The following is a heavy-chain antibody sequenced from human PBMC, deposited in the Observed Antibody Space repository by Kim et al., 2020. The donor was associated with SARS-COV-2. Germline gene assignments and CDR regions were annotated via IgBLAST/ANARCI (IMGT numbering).Heavy chain of an antibody. V-gene: IGHV4-34*01. CDR3: ARGVSSWPDY. Sequence: TTNSNPSLKGRVTISVDTSKTQFSLKLSSVTAADTAVYYCARGVSSWPDYWGQGTLVTVSS. J-gene: IGHJ4*02. D-gene: IGHD6-13*01. CDR2: TT.